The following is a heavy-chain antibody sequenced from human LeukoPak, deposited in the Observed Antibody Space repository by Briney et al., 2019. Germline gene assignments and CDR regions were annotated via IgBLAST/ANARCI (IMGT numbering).Heavy chain of an antibody. CDR3: AKAKSKSGYSYGFRGPAPPEGLDY. CDR2: ISYDGSNK. V-gene: IGHV3-30*18. J-gene: IGHJ4*02. D-gene: IGHD5-18*01. Sequence: GGSLRLSCAASGFTFSSYGMHWVRQAPGKGLEWVAVISYDGSNKYYADSVRGRFTISRDNSKNTLYLQMNSLRAEDTAVYYCAKAKSKSGYSYGFRGPAPPEGLDYWGQGTLVTVSS. CDR1: GFTFSSYG.